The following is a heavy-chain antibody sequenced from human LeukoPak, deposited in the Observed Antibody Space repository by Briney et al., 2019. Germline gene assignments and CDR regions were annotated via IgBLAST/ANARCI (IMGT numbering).Heavy chain of an antibody. Sequence: GGSLRLSCAASGFTFSSYAMSWVRQAPGKGLEWVSPISGSGGSTYYADSVKGRFTISRDNSKNTLYLQMNSLRAEDTAVYYCAKVVPAAIRRLDAFDIWGQGTMVTVSS. D-gene: IGHD2-2*02. CDR1: GFTFSSYA. CDR3: AKVVPAAIRRLDAFDI. J-gene: IGHJ3*02. V-gene: IGHV3-23*01. CDR2: ISGSGGST.